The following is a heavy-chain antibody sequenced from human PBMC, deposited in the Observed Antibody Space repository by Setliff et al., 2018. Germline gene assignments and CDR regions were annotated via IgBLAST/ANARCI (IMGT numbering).Heavy chain of an antibody. V-gene: IGHV1-69*10. D-gene: IGHD3-9*01. Sequence: GASVKVSCKASGGTFSSYAISWVRQAPGQGLEWMGGIIPILGIANYAQRFQGRVTITTDESTSTAYMELSSLRAEDTALYYCAKGGDFDWLEHYYYYYGMDVWGQGTTVTVSS. CDR2: IIPILGIA. J-gene: IGHJ6*02. CDR3: AKGGDFDWLEHYYYYYGMDV. CDR1: GGTFSSYA.